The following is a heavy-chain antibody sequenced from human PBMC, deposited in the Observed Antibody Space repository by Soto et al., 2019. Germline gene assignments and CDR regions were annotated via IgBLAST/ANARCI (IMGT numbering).Heavy chain of an antibody. CDR1: GFTFSIYA. J-gene: IGHJ4*02. CDR2: ISTNGGST. CDR3: VKGEYYYASVAYYPFDH. Sequence: GGSLRLSCSASGFTFSIYAMLWVRQAPGDGLEYVSSISTNGGSTHYADSVKGRFTISRDNSKNTVYLQMSTLRAEDTAVYYCVKGEYYYASVAYYPFDHWGQGT. D-gene: IGHD3-22*01. V-gene: IGHV3-64D*06.